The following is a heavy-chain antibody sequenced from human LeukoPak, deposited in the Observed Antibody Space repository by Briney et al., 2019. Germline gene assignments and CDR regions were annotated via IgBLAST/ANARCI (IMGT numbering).Heavy chain of an antibody. D-gene: IGHD2-21*01. CDR2: IKQDGSEK. J-gene: IGHJ4*02. CDR1: GFTFNSYW. V-gene: IGHV3-7*01. CDR3: ARELLVDY. Sequence: PGRSLRLSCAASGFTFNSYWMSWVRQAPGKGLEWVANIKQDGSEKYYVDSVKGRFTISRDNAKNSLYLQMNSLRAEDTAVYYCARELLVDYWGQGTLVTVSS.